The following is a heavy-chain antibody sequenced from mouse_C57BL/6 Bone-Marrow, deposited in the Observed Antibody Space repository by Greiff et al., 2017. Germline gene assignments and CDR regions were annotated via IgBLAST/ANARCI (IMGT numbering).Heavy chain of an antibody. J-gene: IGHJ1*03. D-gene: IGHD1-1*01. CDR2: IYPRDGST. CDR1: GYTFTSYD. V-gene: IGHV1-85*01. Sequence: QVQLQQSGPELVKPGASVKLSCKASGYTFTSYDINWVKQRPGQGLEWIGWIYPRDGSTKYNEKFKGKATLTVDTSSSTAYMELPSLTSEDSAVYCRARLEFDVNSCDRYFEVGGTGTAVTVS. CDR3: ARLEFDVNSCDRYFEV.